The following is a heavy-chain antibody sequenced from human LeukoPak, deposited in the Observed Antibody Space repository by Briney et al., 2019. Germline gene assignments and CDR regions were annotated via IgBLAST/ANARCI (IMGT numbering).Heavy chain of an antibody. Sequence: HPGGSLRLSCAASGFTVRSYYMAWVRQAPGKGLEWVSVIYSGGDTYYADSVKGRFTISRDNSKNMICLEMSSLKAEDTAVYYCARERNLEIAVAGTIFDYWGQGTLVTVSS. J-gene: IGHJ4*02. V-gene: IGHV3-66*01. D-gene: IGHD6-19*01. CDR2: IYSGGDT. CDR1: GFTVRSYY. CDR3: ARERNLEIAVAGTIFDY.